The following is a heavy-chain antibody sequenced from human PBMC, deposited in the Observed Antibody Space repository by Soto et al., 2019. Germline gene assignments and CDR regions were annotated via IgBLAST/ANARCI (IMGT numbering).Heavy chain of an antibody. CDR3: ARDPSHVSGIYLDD. V-gene: IGHV3-33*01. CDR2: IWYDGSNK. D-gene: IGHD3-10*01. Sequence: GGSLRLSCAAYGFTFSNYGMHWVRQAPGKGLEWVAVIWYDGSNKYYADSVKGRFTISRDNSKNTLFVQMNSLRAEDTAVYYCARDPSHVSGIYLDDWGQGTLVTVSS. CDR1: GFTFSNYG. J-gene: IGHJ4*02.